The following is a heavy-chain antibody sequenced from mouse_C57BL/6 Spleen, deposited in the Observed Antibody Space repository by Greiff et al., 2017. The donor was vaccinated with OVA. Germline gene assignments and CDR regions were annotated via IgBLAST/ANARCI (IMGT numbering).Heavy chain of an antibody. CDR1: GFTFSSYA. J-gene: IGHJ3*01. V-gene: IGHV5-4*03. D-gene: IGHD2-4*01. CDR2: ISDGGSST. Sequence: EVKLVESGGGLVKPGGSLKLSCAASGFTFSSYAMSWVRQTPEKRLEWVATISDGGSSTYYPDNVKGRFTISRDNAKNNLYLQMSHLKSEDTAMYYCASPYDYEDWFAYWGQGTLVTVSA. CDR3: ASPYDYEDWFAY.